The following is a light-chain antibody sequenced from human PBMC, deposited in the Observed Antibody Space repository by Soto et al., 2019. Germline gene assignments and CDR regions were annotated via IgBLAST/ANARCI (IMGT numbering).Light chain of an antibody. J-gene: IGLJ2*01. V-gene: IGLV1-40*01. CDR3: QSYDSSLSGWKV. Sequence: LLTQPPSVSGAPRQRVTISCTGSSSNIGAGYDVHWYQQLPGTAPKLLIYGNSNRPSGVPDRFSGSKSGTSASLAITGLQAEDEADYYCQSYDSSLSGWKVFGGGTKLTVL. CDR2: GNS. CDR1: SSNIGAGYD.